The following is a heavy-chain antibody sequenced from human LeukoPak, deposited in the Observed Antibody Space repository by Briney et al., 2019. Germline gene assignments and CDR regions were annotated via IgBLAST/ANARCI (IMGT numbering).Heavy chain of an antibody. V-gene: IGHV3-30-3*01. CDR1: GFTVSSNY. J-gene: IGHJ6*02. CDR3: ARGATAIPRGYYYYGMDV. D-gene: IGHD2-21*02. CDR2: ISYDGSNK. Sequence: GGSLRLSCAASGFTVSSNYMSWVRQAPGKGLEWVAVISYDGSNKYYADSVKGRFTISRDNSKNTLYLQMNSLRAEDTAVYYCARGATAIPRGYYYYGMDVWGQGTTVTVSS.